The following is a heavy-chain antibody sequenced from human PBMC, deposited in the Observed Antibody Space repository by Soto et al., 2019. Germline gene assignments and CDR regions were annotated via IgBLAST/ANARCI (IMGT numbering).Heavy chain of an antibody. CDR2: ISSSSSTI. CDR3: ARDGVVIYYYYGMDV. J-gene: IGHJ6*02. D-gene: IGHD2-8*01. Sequence: EVQLVESGGGLVQPGGSLRLSCAASGFTFSSYSMNWVRQAPGKGLEWVSYISSSSSTIYYADSVKGRFTISRDNAKNSLYLQMNSLRAEDTAVYYCARDGVVIYYYYGMDVCGRGTTVTVSS. CDR1: GFTFSSYS. V-gene: IGHV3-48*01.